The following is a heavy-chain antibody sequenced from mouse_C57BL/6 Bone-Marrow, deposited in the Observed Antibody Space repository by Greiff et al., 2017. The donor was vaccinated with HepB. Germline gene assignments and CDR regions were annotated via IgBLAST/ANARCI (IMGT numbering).Heavy chain of an antibody. V-gene: IGHV1-9*01. J-gene: IGHJ3*01. D-gene: IGHD4-1*01. CDR2: ILPGSGST. CDR3: ARRGGTVPFAY. Sequence: QVQLKQSGAELMKPGASVKLSCKATGYTFTGYWIEWVKQRPGHGLEWIGEILPGSGSTNYNGKFKGKATFTADTSSNTAYMQLSSLTTEDSAIYYCARRGGTVPFAYWGQGTLVTVAA. CDR1: GYTFTGYW.